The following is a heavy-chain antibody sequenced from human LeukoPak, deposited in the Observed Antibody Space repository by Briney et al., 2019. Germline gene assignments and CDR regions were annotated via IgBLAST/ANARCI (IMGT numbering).Heavy chain of an antibody. CDR2: INSDGSST. D-gene: IGHD3-10*01. CDR3: VRGYNIGPGGY. J-gene: IGHJ4*02. Sequence: PGGSLTLSCAASGFPFSSYVMYWVRQAPGKGLVWVSRINSDGSSTTYADSVKGRFTISRDNAKNTLHLQMNSLRVEDTAVYYCVRGYNIGPGGYWGQGTLVTVSS. CDR1: GFPFSSYV. V-gene: IGHV3-74*03.